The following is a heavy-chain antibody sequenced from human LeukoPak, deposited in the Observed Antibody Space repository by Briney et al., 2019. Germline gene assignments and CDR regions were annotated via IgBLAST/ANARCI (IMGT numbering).Heavy chain of an antibody. J-gene: IGHJ6*02. D-gene: IGHD6-13*01. Sequence: SDTLSLTCAVSGYSIYSSHWWGWIRQPPGKGLEWIGYIYFSGSTYYNPSLKSRVTMSVDTSKNQFSLRLSSVTAVDTAVYYCARTGRGSSSWYYYYGMDVWGQGTTVTVSS. V-gene: IGHV4-28*01. CDR2: IYFSGST. CDR1: GYSIYSSHW. CDR3: ARTGRGSSSWYYYYGMDV.